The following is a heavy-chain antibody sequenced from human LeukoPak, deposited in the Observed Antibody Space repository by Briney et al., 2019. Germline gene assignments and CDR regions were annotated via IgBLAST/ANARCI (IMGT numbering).Heavy chain of an antibody. V-gene: IGHV1-69*13. CDR1: GGTFSSYA. Sequence: SVTVSCTASGGTFSSYAISWVRQAPGQGLEWMGGIIPIFGTANYAQKFQGRVTITADESTSTAYMELSSLRSEDTAVYYCARGSPEVDTAMVKFDYWGQGTLVTVSS. CDR3: ARGSPEVDTAMVKFDY. D-gene: IGHD5-18*01. CDR2: IIPIFGTA. J-gene: IGHJ4*02.